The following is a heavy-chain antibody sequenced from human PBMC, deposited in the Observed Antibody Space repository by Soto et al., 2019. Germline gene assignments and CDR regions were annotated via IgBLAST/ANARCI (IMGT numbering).Heavy chain of an antibody. CDR1: GGSISSGGYY. J-gene: IGHJ4*02. V-gene: IGHV4-31*03. D-gene: IGHD1-26*01. CDR3: AREGGIVGATAADY. Sequence: QVQLQESGPGLEKPSQTLSLNCTVSGGSISSGGYYWSWIRQHPGKGLEWIGYIFYSGSTYYNPSLKSRVTLSVDTSKNQFSLKLSSVTAADTAVYYCAREGGIVGATAADYWGQGTLVTVSS. CDR2: IFYSGST.